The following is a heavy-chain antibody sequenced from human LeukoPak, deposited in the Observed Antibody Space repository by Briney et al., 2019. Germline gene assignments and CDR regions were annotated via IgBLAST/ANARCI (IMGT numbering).Heavy chain of an antibody. D-gene: IGHD6-13*01. V-gene: IGHV3-48*03. CDR1: GFSLSSYE. Sequence: PGGSLRLSCAASGFSLSSYEMNWVRQAPGKGLEWVSYIGSSSRTKYYADSEKGRFSISRDNAKNTLYLQMNSLRAEDTALYYCARDLFIEVVEAAALHPNLTDHGYYSGLDVWGQGTTVTVSS. CDR2: IGSSSRTK. CDR3: ARDLFIEVVEAAALHPNLTDHGYYSGLDV. J-gene: IGHJ6*02.